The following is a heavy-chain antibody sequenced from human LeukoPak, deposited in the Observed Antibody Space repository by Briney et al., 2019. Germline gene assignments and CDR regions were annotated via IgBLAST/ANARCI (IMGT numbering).Heavy chain of an antibody. V-gene: IGHV1-2*04. CDR1: GYTFTGYY. J-gene: IGHJ4*02. D-gene: IGHD5-12*01. CDR3: ARSRGYSGYDFWDF. CDR2: INPNSGGT. Sequence: ASVKVSCKASGYTFTGYYMHWVRQAPGQGLEWMGWINPNSGGTKYAQKYQTWVTMTRDTSISTVYLELSRLRSDDTAVYYCARSRGYSGYDFWDFWGQGTLVTVSS.